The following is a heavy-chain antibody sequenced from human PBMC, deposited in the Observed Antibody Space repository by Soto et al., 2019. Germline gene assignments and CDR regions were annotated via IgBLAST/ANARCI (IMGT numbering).Heavy chain of an antibody. J-gene: IGHJ4*02. CDR3: VGGQYYFDS. D-gene: IGHD3-10*01. V-gene: IGHV3-30*03. Sequence: QVQLVESGGGVVQPGRSLRLSCAASGFPFTTYGMHWVREGPGKGLEWVAVISYDGSNRYYADSVKGRFTISRDNSKNTLYLQMNDLRPEDTALYYCVGGQYYFDSRGQGTLFTVSS. CDR1: GFPFTTYG. CDR2: ISYDGSNR.